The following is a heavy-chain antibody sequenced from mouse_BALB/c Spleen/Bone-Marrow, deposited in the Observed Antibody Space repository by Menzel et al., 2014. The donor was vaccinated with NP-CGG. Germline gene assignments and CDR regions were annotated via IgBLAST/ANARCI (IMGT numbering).Heavy chain of an antibody. CDR2: IDPENGDT. D-gene: IGHD2-1*01. J-gene: IGHJ2*01. CDR3: NVWDGNYFFDY. V-gene: IGHV14-4*02. CDR1: GFNIKDYY. Sequence: VQLKESGAELVRSGASVKLSCTASGFNIKDYYMHWVKQRPEQGLEWIGWIDPENGDTEYAPKFQGKATMTADTSSNTAYLQLSSLTSEDTAVYYCNVWDGNYFFDYRGQGTTLTVSS.